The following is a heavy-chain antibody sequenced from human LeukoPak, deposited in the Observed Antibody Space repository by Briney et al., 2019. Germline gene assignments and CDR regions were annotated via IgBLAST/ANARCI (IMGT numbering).Heavy chain of an antibody. CDR3: TTGYGEGFPD. CDR1: GLNFSNTW. Sequence: GGSLRLCCSVSGLNFSNTWMSWVRQAPGKGLEWVGRVKKKGDGGTTAFAAPVEGRFIISRDDSKSTLCLQMNRLKTEDTGVYYCTTGYGEGFPDWGQGTLVTVSS. V-gene: IGHV3-15*01. CDR2: VKKKGDGGTT. D-gene: IGHD3-10*01. J-gene: IGHJ4*02.